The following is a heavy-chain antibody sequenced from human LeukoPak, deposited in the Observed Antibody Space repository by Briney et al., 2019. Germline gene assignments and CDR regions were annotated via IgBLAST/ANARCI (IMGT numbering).Heavy chain of an antibody. CDR2: ISVSGDTT. V-gene: IGHV3-23*01. Sequence: GGSLRLSCAASGFIFSTYAMSWVRQAPGKGLDWVSSISVSGDTTYYADSVKGRFTISRDNSKNTLYLQMNSLRAEDTALYYCAQIGRAYCCGDCYPLGLFDVWGQGTMVAVSS. CDR3: AQIGRAYCCGDCYPLGLFDV. CDR1: GFIFSTYA. D-gene: IGHD2-21*02. J-gene: IGHJ3*01.